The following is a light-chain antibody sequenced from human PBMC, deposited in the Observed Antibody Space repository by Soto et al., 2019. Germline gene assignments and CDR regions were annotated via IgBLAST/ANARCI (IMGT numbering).Light chain of an antibody. CDR2: KAS. CDR1: QSISNW. CDR3: QEYNSYSYT. Sequence: DIQMTQSPSTLSASVGDRVTITCRASQSISNWLAWYQQKPGKAPKLLIYKASILESGVPSRFSGSGSGTEFTLTISSLQPDDFATYYCQEYNSYSYTFGHGTRLEIK. V-gene: IGKV1-5*03. J-gene: IGKJ5*01.